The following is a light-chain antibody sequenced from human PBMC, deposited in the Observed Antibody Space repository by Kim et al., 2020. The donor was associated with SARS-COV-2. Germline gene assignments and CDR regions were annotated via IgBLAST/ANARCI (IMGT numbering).Light chain of an antibody. Sequence: QSALTQPASVSGSPGQSITISCTGTSSDVGGYNDVSWYQQHPSKAPKLIIYRLTNRPSEVSNRFSAFKSGNTASLTIFGLQAEDEADYYCSSYTTNATLVFGTGTKVTVL. J-gene: IGLJ1*01. CDR2: RLT. CDR3: SSYTTNATLV. V-gene: IGLV2-14*01. CDR1: SSDVGGYND.